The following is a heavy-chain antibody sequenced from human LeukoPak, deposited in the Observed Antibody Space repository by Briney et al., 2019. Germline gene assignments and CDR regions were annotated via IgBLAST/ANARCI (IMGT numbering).Heavy chain of an antibody. Sequence: ASVKVSCKASGGTFSSYAISWVRQAPGQGLEWMGGIISIFGTANYAQKFQGRVTITTDESTSTAYMELSSLRSEDTAVYYCARVPGYGSGSYYEYYFDYWGQGTLVTVSS. V-gene: IGHV1-69*05. CDR3: ARVPGYGSGSYYEYYFDY. D-gene: IGHD3-10*01. CDR2: IISIFGTA. J-gene: IGHJ4*02. CDR1: GGTFSSYA.